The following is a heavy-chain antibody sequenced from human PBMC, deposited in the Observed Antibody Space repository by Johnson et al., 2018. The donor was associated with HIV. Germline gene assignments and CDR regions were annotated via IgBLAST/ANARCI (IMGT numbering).Heavy chain of an antibody. CDR2: ISYDGSNK. CDR1: GFTFSSYA. D-gene: IGHD6-19*01. V-gene: IGHV3-30-3*01. CDR3: ARASGYSSGEENSRVDGFDI. J-gene: IGHJ3*02. Sequence: QVQLVESGGGVVQPGRSLRLSCAASGFTFSSYAMNWVRQAPGKGLEWVAVISYDGSNKYYTDSVKGRFTISRDNSKNTLYLQMNSLRAEDTAVYYCARASGYSSGEENSRVDGFDIWGQGTVVTVST.